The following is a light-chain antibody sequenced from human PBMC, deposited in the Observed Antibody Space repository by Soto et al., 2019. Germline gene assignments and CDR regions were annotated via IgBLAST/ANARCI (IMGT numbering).Light chain of an antibody. CDR1: SSDIGSNNY. CDR2: EVS. V-gene: IGLV2-14*01. CDR3: SSYTTTTRL. Sequence: QSVLTQPASVSGSPGRSITISCTGTSSDIGSNNYVSWFQQRPGKAPTLIIYEVSNRPSGVSNHFSGSKSGNTASLTISGLLPEDEAEYYCSSYTTTTRLFGGGTKLTVL. J-gene: IGLJ3*02.